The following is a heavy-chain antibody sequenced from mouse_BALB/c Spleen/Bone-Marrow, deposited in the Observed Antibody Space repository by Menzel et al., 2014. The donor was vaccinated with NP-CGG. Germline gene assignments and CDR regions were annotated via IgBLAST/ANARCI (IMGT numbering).Heavy chain of an antibody. Sequence: EVQLQQSGPELVKPGASVKLSCRASGFSFTDYFINWVKQSHGKSVEWIGRIHPYNGDTFYNQKFKVKATLTVDKSSNTARMELLSLTSEDSAVYYCGRYGYDAMDFWGQGTSVTVSS. CDR2: IHPYNGDT. CDR1: GFSFTDYF. D-gene: IGHD1-1*02. J-gene: IGHJ4*01. V-gene: IGHV1-37*01. CDR3: GRYGYDAMDF.